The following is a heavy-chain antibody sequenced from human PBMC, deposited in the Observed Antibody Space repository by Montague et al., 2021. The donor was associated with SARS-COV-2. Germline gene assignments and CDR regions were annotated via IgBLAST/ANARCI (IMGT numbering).Heavy chain of an antibody. J-gene: IGHJ4*02. CDR1: GGSFSGYY. D-gene: IGHD6-13*01. Sequence: SETLSLTCAVYGGSFSGYYCSWIRHPPANGPEWIGEINHSGSTNYNPSLKSRVTISVDTSKNQFSLKLSSVTAADTAVYYCARGAYSSSWYPVKYYFDYWGQGTLVTVSS. CDR3: ARGAYSSSWYPVKYYFDY. V-gene: IGHV4-34*01. CDR2: INHSGST.